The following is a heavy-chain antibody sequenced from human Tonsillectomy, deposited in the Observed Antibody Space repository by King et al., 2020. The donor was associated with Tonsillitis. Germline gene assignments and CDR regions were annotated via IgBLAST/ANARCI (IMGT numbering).Heavy chain of an antibody. CDR1: GFTFDDFA. V-gene: IGHV3-9*01. CDR3: AKSIQITSGGVPQTAFDF. D-gene: IGHD6-6*01. CDR2: ISWYGGSI. J-gene: IGHJ4*02. Sequence: VQLVESGGGLVQPGRSLRLSCAASGFTFDDFAMHWVRQAPGKGLEWVSGISWYGGSIDYADSLKGRFTISRDNAKKSLYLQINSLRAEDTALYYCAKSIQITSGGVPQTAFDFWGQGTLVTVS.